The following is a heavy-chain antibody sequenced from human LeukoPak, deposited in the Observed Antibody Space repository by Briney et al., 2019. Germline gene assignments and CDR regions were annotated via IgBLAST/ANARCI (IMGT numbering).Heavy chain of an antibody. Sequence: ASVKVSCTASGYTFTSYDINWVRQATGQGLEWMGWMNPNSGNTGYAQKFQGRVTMTRNTSISTAYMELSSLRSEDTAVYYCARVGTYYYDSSGYYYRYWGQGALVTVSS. V-gene: IGHV1-8*01. CDR1: GYTFTSYD. J-gene: IGHJ4*02. CDR3: ARVGTYYYDSSGYYYRY. CDR2: MNPNSGNT. D-gene: IGHD3-22*01.